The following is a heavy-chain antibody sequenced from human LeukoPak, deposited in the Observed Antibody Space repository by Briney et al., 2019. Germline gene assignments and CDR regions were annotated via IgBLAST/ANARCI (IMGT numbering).Heavy chain of an antibody. CDR1: GFTFSSNA. CDR3: AKREPHNFDS. V-gene: IGHV3-23*01. D-gene: IGHD1-26*01. Sequence: GGSLRLSCAASGFTFSSNAMSWVRQAPGKGLEWVSTSGSGGRTYYADSVQGRFTISRDNSKNTLYLQMNSLRAEDTAVYYCAKREPHNFDSWGQGTLVTVSS. J-gene: IGHJ4*02. CDR2: SGSGGRT.